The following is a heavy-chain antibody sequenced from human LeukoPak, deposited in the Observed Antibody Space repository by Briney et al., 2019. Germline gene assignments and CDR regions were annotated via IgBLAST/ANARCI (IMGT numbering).Heavy chain of an antibody. CDR3: AKGPPVFEVTKLGYYYMYV. V-gene: IGHV4-59*01. J-gene: IGHJ6*03. Sequence: SETLSLTCTVSGGSISSYYWNWIRQPPGKGLEWVGCIFYTGSIHYSPSLRSRATISVDTSRNQFSLNVRSVTAADTAVYYCAKGPPVFEVTKLGYYYMYVWDKGTAVTVSS. CDR2: IFYTGSI. D-gene: IGHD4-11*01. CDR1: GGSISSYY.